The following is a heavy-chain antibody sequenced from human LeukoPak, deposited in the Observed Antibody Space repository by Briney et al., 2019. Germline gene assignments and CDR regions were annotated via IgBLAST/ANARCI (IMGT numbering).Heavy chain of an antibody. Sequence: ASVKVSCKASGYAFINYGISWVRQAPGQGLEWMGWRSIYNGNTDYKLQGRVTMTTDTSTSTAYMEVRSLRSHDTAVYYCARGGPFPSGSSSREYYLDYWGQGTLVTVST. CDR2: RSIYNGNT. J-gene: IGHJ4*02. V-gene: IGHV1-18*01. CDR3: ARGGPFPSGSSSREYYLDY. D-gene: IGHD6-6*01. CDR1: GYAFINYG.